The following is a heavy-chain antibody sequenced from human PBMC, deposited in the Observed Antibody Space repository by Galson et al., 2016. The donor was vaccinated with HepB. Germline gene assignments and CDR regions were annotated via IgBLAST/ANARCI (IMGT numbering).Heavy chain of an antibody. CDR2: INQDGNEG. Sequence: SLRLSCAASGFTFSNYFMSWVRQAPGKGLEWLANINQDGNEGNYVDSVKGRFTISREKAKNSLYLQMNSLRAEDTAVYYCASATRGETTSYWGQGTLVTVSS. J-gene: IGHJ4*02. D-gene: IGHD1-1*01. CDR3: ASATRGETTSY. CDR1: GFTFSNYF. V-gene: IGHV3-7*03.